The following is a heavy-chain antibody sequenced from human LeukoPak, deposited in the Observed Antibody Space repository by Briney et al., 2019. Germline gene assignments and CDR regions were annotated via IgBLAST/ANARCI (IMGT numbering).Heavy chain of an antibody. D-gene: IGHD3-22*01. V-gene: IGHV3-74*01. CDR3: SRDQYDSGVGGD. Sequence: PGGSLRLSCAASGFTFSSHWMHWVRQAPGKGLVWVSRINSDGSSTSYADSVKGRFTISRDNAKNTLYLQMNSLRAEDTAVYYCSRDQYDSGVGGDWGQGTLVTVSS. CDR2: INSDGSST. J-gene: IGHJ4*02. CDR1: GFTFSSHW.